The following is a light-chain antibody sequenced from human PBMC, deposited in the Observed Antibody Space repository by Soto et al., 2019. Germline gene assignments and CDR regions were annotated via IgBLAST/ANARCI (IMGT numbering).Light chain of an antibody. CDR3: AAWDDSLSGRV. V-gene: IGLV1-47*01. Sequence: QSVLTQPPSASGTPGQGVTISCSGSSSNIGSNFVYWYQQLPGTAPKLLIYRNNQRPSGVPDRFSGSKSGTPASLAISGLRSEDEADYYCAAWDDSLSGRVFGGGTKVTVL. CDR1: SSNIGSNF. J-gene: IGLJ2*01. CDR2: RNN.